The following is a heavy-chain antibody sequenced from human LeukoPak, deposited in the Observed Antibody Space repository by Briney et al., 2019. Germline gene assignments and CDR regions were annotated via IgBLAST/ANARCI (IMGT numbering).Heavy chain of an antibody. CDR3: ARDRAGIVATMWDY. CDR1: GYTFTSYD. CDR2: ISAYNGNT. Sequence: ASVKVSCKASGYTFTSYDINWVRQATGQGLEWMGWISAYNGNTNYAQKLQGRVTMTTDTSTSTAYMELRSLRSDDTAVYYCARDRAGIVATMWDYWGQGTLVTVSS. J-gene: IGHJ4*02. D-gene: IGHD5-12*01. V-gene: IGHV1-18*01.